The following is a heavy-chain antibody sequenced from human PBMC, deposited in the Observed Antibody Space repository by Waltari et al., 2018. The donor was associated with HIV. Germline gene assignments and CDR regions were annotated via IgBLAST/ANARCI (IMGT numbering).Heavy chain of an antibody. J-gene: IGHJ5*02. Sequence: YRRLSCAASGFSLSSYGMHWVRQAPGKGLEWVALIWYDGSKKYYGDSVKGRFTIFSDKSKNTVFLQMTRLRVEDTATYYCARGEGGYTYGYNWLDLWGQGTVVTVSS. CDR1: GFSLSSYG. V-gene: IGHV3-33*01. CDR2: IWYDGSKK. CDR3: ARGEGGYTYGYNWLDL. D-gene: IGHD1-26*01.